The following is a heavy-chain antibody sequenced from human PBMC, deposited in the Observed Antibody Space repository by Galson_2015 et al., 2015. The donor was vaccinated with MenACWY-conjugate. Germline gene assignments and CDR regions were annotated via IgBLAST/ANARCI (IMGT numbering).Heavy chain of an antibody. V-gene: IGHV3-30-3*01. Sequence: SLRLSCAASGFTFSSYGMHWVRQAPGKGLEWVAVISEGGNIKNYAAAVKGRFIISSDNYKYTLYLQMNTLRAEDTAVYYCAREGNDYDFWSTYYFYFDYWGQGTLVTVAS. CDR3: AREGNDYDFWSTYYFYFDY. CDR1: GFTFSSYG. D-gene: IGHD3-3*01. CDR2: ISEGGNIK. J-gene: IGHJ4*02.